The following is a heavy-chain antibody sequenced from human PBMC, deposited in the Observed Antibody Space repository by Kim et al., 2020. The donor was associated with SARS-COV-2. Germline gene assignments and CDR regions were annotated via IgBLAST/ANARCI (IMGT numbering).Heavy chain of an antibody. CDR1: GFTFSSYG. D-gene: IGHD6-13*01. V-gene: IGHV3-33*01. CDR3: ARAIAAAGTLDY. J-gene: IGHJ4*02. Sequence: GGSLRLSCAASGFTFSSYGMHWVRQAPGKGLEWVAVIWYDGSNKYYADSVKGRFTISRDNSKNTLYLQMNSLRAEDTAVYYCARAIAAAGTLDYWGQGTLVTVSS. CDR2: IWYDGSNK.